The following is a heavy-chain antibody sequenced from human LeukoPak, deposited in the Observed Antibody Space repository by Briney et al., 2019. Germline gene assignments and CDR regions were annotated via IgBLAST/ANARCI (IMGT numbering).Heavy chain of an antibody. J-gene: IGHJ4*02. CDR3: ARSIRTGVDPFGY. D-gene: IGHD3-10*01. Sequence: SETLSLTCAVYGGSFSGYYWSWIRQPPGKGLEWIGEINHSGSTNYNPSLKSRVTISVDTSKNQFSLKLSSVTAADTAVYYCARSIRTGVDPFGYWGQGTLVTVSS. CDR1: GGSFSGYY. CDR2: INHSGST. V-gene: IGHV4-34*01.